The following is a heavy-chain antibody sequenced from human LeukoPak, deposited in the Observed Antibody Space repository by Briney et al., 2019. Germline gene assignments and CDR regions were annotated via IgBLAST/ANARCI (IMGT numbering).Heavy chain of an antibody. D-gene: IGHD1-1*01. CDR2: ISNNGVSS. Sequence: GGSLRLSCSGSVLSFSAHAMYWLGQAPGKGLEYVSGISNNGVSSFYADSVKGRFTISRDNSKNTMYLQMSSLRAEDTSVYYCLKITSVTGGDCWGQGTRLTVSS. CDR1: VLSFSAHA. CDR3: LKITSVTGGDC. J-gene: IGHJ4*02. V-gene: IGHV3-64D*09.